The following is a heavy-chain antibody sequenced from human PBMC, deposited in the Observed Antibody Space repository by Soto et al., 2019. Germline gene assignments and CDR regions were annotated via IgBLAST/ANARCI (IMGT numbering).Heavy chain of an antibody. V-gene: IGHV1-18*01. CDR2: ISAYNGNT. CDR1: GYPFTIYG. J-gene: IGHJ1*01. CDR3: ARDSASVGGDSSSYYPREH. Sequence: QVPLVQSGPEVKKPGASVKVSCKASGYPFTIYGITWVRQAPGQGLEWVGWISAYNGNTNYAQKLPGRVTMTTDTSTTTGYMDLRSLRSDDTAVYDCARDSASVGGDSSSYYPREHWGQGTLVTVSS. D-gene: IGHD3-22*01.